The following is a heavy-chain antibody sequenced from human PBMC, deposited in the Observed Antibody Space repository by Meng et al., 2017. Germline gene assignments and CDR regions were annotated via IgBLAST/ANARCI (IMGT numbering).Heavy chain of an antibody. CDR1: GDSVSSNSAA. CDR2: AYYRSKWYH. D-gene: IGHD1-26*01. V-gene: IGHV6-1*01. CDR3: ARGSYSFDS. Sequence: IQLQPAGPGLVKPSQTLSLICAISGDSVSSNSAAWNWIRQSPSRGLEWLGRAYYRSKWYHDYAESVKSRISIDPDTSKNQFSLQLRSVTPEDSAVYYCARGSYSFDSWGQRTLVTVSS. J-gene: IGHJ4*02.